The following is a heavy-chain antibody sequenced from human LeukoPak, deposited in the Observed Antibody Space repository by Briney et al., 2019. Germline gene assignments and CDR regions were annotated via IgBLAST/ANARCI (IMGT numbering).Heavy chain of an antibody. CDR2: IYYSGST. V-gene: IGHV4-59*01. D-gene: IGHD6-13*01. J-gene: IGHJ1*01. CDR1: GGSISSYY. CDR3: ARGDSSSWYFHFQH. Sequence: SETLSLTCTVSGGSISSYYWSWIRQPPGKGLEWIGYIYYSGSTNYNPSLKSRVTISVDTSKNQFSLKLSSVTAADTAVYYCARGDSSSWYFHFQHWGQGTLVTVSS.